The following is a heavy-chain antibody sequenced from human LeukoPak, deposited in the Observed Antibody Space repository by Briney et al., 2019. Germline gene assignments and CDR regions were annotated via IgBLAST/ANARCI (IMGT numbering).Heavy chain of an antibody. J-gene: IGHJ4*02. CDR3: VRDIWGDRDGFFEY. V-gene: IGHV3-48*03. Sequence: GGSLRLSCAASGFTFSSYEMNWVRQAPGKGLEWVSYISSSGSTIYYADSVKGRFTISRDNAKNTLDLQMNSLRAEDTGVYYCVRDIWGDRDGFFEYWGQGALVTVSS. CDR1: GFTFSSYE. CDR2: ISSSGSTI. D-gene: IGHD5-24*01.